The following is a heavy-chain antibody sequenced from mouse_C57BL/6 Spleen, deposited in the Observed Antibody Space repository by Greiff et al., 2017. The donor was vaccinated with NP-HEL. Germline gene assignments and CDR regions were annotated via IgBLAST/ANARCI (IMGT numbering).Heavy chain of an antibody. D-gene: IGHD1-1*01. CDR1: GFTFSSYG. V-gene: IGHV5-6*01. Sequence: EVQGVESGGDLVKPGGSLKLSCAASGFTFSSYGMSWVRQTPDKRLEWVATISSGGSYTYYPDSVKGRFTISRDNAKNTLYLQMSSLKSEDTAMYYCARHITTVKYYAMDYWGQGTSVTVSS. J-gene: IGHJ4*01. CDR2: ISSGGSYT. CDR3: ARHITTVKYYAMDY.